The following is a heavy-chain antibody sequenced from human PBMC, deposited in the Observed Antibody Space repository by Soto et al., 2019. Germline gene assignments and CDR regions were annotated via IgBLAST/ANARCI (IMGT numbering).Heavy chain of an antibody. D-gene: IGHD2-2*01. V-gene: IGHV1-46*01. Sequence: QVQLVQSGAEVKKPGASVKVSCKASGYTFTSYYMHWVRQAPGQGLEWMGIINPGGGSTSYAQKYQGRSTRTRDEWTGQVYMERISLRSEDTAVYYCARGGDCSITSCESLEYVFEIWGEGTMVTVSS. CDR1: GYTFTSYY. J-gene: IGHJ3*02. CDR2: INPGGGST. CDR3: ARGGDCSITSCESLEYVFEI.